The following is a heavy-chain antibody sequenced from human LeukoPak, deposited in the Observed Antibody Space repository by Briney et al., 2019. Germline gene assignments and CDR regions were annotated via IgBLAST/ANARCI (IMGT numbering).Heavy chain of an antibody. V-gene: IGHV5-51*01. Sequence: GESLKVSCKGSGYSFTSYWIGWVRQMPGKGLEWMGIIYPGDSDTRYSPSFQGQVTISADKSISTAYLQWSSLKASDTAMYYCARFIVVVTASIAPHNWFDPWGQGTLVTVSS. CDR2: IYPGDSDT. D-gene: IGHD2-21*02. CDR3: ARFIVVVTASIAPHNWFDP. J-gene: IGHJ5*02. CDR1: GYSFTSYW.